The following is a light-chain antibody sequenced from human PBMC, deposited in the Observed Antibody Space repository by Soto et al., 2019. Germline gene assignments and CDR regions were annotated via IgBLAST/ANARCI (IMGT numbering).Light chain of an antibody. CDR1: QIITGS. V-gene: IGKV1-5*03. Sequence: DIQMTQSPSTLSASVGDRVTITCRASQIITGSLAWYQQKPGKAPKLLIYKASTLETGVPSRFSGSRSGTEFTLTISILQPDDFATYYCQQYNNYGSWTFGQGTKVEIK. CDR2: KAS. J-gene: IGKJ1*01. CDR3: QQYNNYGSWT.